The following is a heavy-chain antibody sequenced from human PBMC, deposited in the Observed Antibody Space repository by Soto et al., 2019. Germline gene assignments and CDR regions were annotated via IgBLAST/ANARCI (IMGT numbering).Heavy chain of an antibody. D-gene: IGHD4-4*01. CDR2: IYHSGYT. J-gene: IGHJ4*02. Sequence: QVQLQASGPRLVKPSGTLSLTCTVSGGSITSNNWWTLVRQPPGKGLEWIGEIYHSGYTNYKSSLESRVSISVDKSKNQISLRLNSVTAADTAVYYCARETYSNYGGWIDFWGQGALVTVSS. CDR3: ARETYSNYGGWIDF. CDR1: GGSITSNNW. V-gene: IGHV4-4*02.